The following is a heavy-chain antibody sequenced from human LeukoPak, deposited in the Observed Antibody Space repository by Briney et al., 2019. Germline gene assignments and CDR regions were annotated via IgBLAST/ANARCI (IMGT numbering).Heavy chain of an antibody. V-gene: IGHV1-24*01. J-gene: IGHJ4*02. CDR2: FDPEDGET. CDR3: ATDPLYCSSTSCPDY. CDR1: GYTLTELS. D-gene: IGHD2-2*01. Sequence: ASVKVSCKVPGYTLTELSMHWVRQAPGKGLEWMGGFDPEDGETIYAQKFQGRVTMTEDTSTDTAYMELSSLRSEDTAVYYCATDPLYCSSTSCPDYWGQGTLVTVSS.